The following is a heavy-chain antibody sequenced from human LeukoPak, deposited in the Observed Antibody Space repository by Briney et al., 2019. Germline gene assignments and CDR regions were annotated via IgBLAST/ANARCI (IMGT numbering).Heavy chain of an antibody. J-gene: IGHJ4*02. V-gene: IGHV3-7*01. D-gene: IGHD3-22*01. CDR3: ARESYYYDSSGYYEFDY. CDR1: GFTFSNSA. CDR2: INQDGSEK. Sequence: AGGSLRLSCAASGFTFSNSAMSWVRQAPGKGLEWVANINQDGSEKYYVDSVKGRFTISRDNAKNSLYLQMNSLRAEDTAVYYCARESYYYDSSGYYEFDYWGKGTLVTVSS.